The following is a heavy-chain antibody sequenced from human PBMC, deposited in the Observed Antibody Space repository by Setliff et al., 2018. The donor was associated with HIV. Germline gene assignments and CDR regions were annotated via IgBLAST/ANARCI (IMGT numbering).Heavy chain of an antibody. CDR2: FSHSGTT. CDR1: GHSISDGSC. V-gene: IGHV4-38-2*02. Sequence: SSETLSLTCTVSGHSISDGSCWGWIRQTPGKRLEWIGTFSHSGTTYYNPSLESRVTISVHTSQNQFSLKLNSVTAADTAVYYCVGDDNSWFWSYFWGQGTLFTVSS. CDR3: VGDDNSWFWSYF. J-gene: IGHJ4*02. D-gene: IGHD6-13*01.